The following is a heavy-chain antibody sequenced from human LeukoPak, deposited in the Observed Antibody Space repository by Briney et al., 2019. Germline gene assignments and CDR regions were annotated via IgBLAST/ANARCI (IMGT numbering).Heavy chain of an antibody. CDR2: GDGSST. CDR3: ASPSSGQSFDI. Sequence: GGSLRLSCAASGFTLSDTWMHWVRQAPGKGLVWVSRGDGSSTTYADSVKGRFTISRDNAKNTLYLQMSSLRAEDTAVYYCASPSSGQSFDIWGQGTMVTVSS. J-gene: IGHJ3*02. D-gene: IGHD3-22*01. V-gene: IGHV3-74*01. CDR1: GFTLSDTW.